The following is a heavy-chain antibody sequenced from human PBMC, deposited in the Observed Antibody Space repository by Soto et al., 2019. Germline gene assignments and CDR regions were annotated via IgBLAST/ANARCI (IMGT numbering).Heavy chain of an antibody. Sequence: QVQLVESGGGVVQPGRSLRLSCAASGFTFSSYGMHWVRQAPGKGLEWVAVIWYDGSNKYYADSVKGRFTISRDNSKNTLYLQMNSLRAEDTAVYYCAGGMVTRNYFAYWGQGTLVTVSS. CDR1: GFTFSSYG. V-gene: IGHV3-33*01. J-gene: IGHJ4*02. D-gene: IGHD5-18*01. CDR3: AGGMVTRNYFAY. CDR2: IWYDGSNK.